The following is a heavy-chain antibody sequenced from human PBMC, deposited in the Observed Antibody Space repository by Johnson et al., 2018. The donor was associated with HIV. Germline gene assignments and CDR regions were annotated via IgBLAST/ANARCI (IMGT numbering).Heavy chain of an antibody. V-gene: IGHV3-20*04. CDR3: ARGGAGIAAAEDAFDI. J-gene: IGHJ3*02. CDR2: INWNGGST. CDR1: GFTFSSYW. D-gene: IGHD6-13*01. Sequence: VQLVESGGGLVQPGGSLRLSCAASGFTFSSYWMSWVRQAPGKGLEWVSGINWNGGSTGYADYVKGRFTISRDNSKNTLYLQMNTLRAEDTAVYYCARGGAGIAAAEDAFDIWGQGTMVTVSS.